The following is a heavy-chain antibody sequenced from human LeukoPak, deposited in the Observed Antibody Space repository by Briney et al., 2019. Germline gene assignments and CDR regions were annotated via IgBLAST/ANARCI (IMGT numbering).Heavy chain of an antibody. CDR3: ARNRGMDV. CDR1: GFTFSSYE. J-gene: IGHJ6*02. CDR2: ISSSGNRM. V-gene: IGHV3-48*03. Sequence: PGGSLRLSCAASGFTFSSYEMNWARQAPGKGLEWVSYISSSGNRMYYADSVKGRFTISRDNAKNSLSLQMNSLRAEDTAVYYCARNRGMDVWGQGTAVTVSS.